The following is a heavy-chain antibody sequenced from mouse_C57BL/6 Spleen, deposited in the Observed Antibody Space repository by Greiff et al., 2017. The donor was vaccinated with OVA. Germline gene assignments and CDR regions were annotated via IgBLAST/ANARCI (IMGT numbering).Heavy chain of an antibody. CDR1: GYSFTDYN. J-gene: IGHJ1*03. V-gene: IGHV1-39*01. CDR2: INPNYGTT. CDR3: ASYYYGSSENWYFDV. Sequence: VQLQQSGPELVKPGASVKISCKASGYSFTDYNMNWVKQSNGKSLEWIGVINPNYGTTSYNQKFKGKATLTVDQSSSTAYMQLNSLTSEDSAVYYCASYYYGSSENWYFDVWGTGTTVTVSA. D-gene: IGHD1-1*01.